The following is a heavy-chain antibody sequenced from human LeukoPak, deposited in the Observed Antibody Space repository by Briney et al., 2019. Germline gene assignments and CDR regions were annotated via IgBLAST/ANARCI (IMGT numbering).Heavy chain of an antibody. CDR1: GGSISGYY. J-gene: IGHJ5*02. CDR2: IYYSGST. CDR3: AKHRYSGFAFDP. V-gene: IGHV4-59*08. D-gene: IGHD5-12*01. Sequence: SETLSLTCTVSGGSISGYYWSWIRQSPGKGLEWIGYIYYSGSTNYNPSLMSRVSMSVDTSKNQFSLKSSSVTAADTALYYCAKHRYSGFAFDPWGQGTLVTVSS.